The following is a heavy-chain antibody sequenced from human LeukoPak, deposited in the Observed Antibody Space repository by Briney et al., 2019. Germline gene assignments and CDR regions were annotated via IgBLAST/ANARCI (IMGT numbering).Heavy chain of an antibody. V-gene: IGHV1-46*01. Sequence: GSVKVSCKASGYTFTSYDINWVRQATGQGLEWMGIINPSDGKTSYAQKFQGRVTMTRDMSTSTVYMELSSLRSEDTAVYYCARQYSDPYYFDYWGQGTLVTVSS. CDR1: GYTFTSYD. CDR3: ARQYSDPYYFDY. D-gene: IGHD6-6*01. J-gene: IGHJ4*02. CDR2: INPSDGKT.